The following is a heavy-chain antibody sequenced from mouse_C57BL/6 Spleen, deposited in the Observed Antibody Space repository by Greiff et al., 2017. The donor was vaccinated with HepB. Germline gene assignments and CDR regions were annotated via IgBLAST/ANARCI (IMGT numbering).Heavy chain of an antibody. Sequence: EVKVVESGGGLVQPGGSLSLSCAASGFTFTDYYMSWVRQPPGKALEWLGFIRNKANGYTTEYSASVKGRFTISRDNSQIILYLQMNALRAEDSATYYCARYEYYGSSPLYWYFDVWGTGTTVTVSS. CDR2: IRNKANGYTT. D-gene: IGHD1-1*01. CDR1: GFTFTDYY. CDR3: ARYEYYGSSPLYWYFDV. V-gene: IGHV7-3*01. J-gene: IGHJ1*03.